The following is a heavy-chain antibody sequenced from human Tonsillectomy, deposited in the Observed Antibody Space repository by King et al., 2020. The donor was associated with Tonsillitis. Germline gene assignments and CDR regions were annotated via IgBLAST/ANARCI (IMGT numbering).Heavy chain of an antibody. J-gene: IGHJ4*02. V-gene: IGHV3-48*01. Sequence: VQLVESGGGLVQPGGSLRLSCAASGFTFSSFSMNWVRQAPGKGLEGVSYISSSSSTIYYADSVRGRFTIPRDNAKNSLYLQMNSLRAEDTAEVYCARTPRYYYDSSGSDPAAYFDYWGQGTLVTVSP. CDR2: ISSSSSTI. D-gene: IGHD3-22*01. CDR1: GFTFSSFS. CDR3: ARTPRYYYDSSGSDPAAYFDY.